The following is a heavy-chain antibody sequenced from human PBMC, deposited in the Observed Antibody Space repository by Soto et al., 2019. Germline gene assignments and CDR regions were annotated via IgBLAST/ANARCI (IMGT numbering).Heavy chain of an antibody. V-gene: IGHV4-39*01. CDR2: IYYSGST. J-gene: IGHJ5*02. CDR3: ARHVGPLLRFLRSSTAGVIVGDTGINWFDP. CDR1: GGSISSSSYY. D-gene: IGHD3-3*01. Sequence: SETLSLTCTVSGGSISSSSYYWGWIRQPPGKGLEWIGSIYYSGSTYYNPSLKSRVTISVDTSKNQFSLKLSSVTAADTAVYYCARHVGPLLRFLRSSTAGVIVGDTGINWFDPWGQGTLVTVSS.